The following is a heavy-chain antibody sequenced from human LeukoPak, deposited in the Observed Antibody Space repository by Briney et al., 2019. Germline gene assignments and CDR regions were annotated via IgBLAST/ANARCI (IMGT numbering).Heavy chain of an antibody. J-gene: IGHJ3*02. Sequence: KPGGSLRLSCAASGFTFSNAWMRWVRLAPGKGLEWVVCIKSKTDGGTTDYAAPVKGRFTISRDDSKNTLYLQMNSLKTEDTAVYYGTTESHPEWELPGRGAFDIWGQGTMVTVSS. V-gene: IGHV3-15*01. CDR1: GFTFSNAW. CDR3: TTESHPEWELPGRGAFDI. D-gene: IGHD1-26*01. CDR2: IKSKTDGGTT.